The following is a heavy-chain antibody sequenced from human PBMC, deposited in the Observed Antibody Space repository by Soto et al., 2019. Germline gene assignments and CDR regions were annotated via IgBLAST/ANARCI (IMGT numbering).Heavy chain of an antibody. CDR3: ARTVGAAYYFDF. CDR2: IYTSGST. V-gene: IGHV4-4*07. CDR1: GDSMTKYY. J-gene: IGHJ4*02. D-gene: IGHD1-26*01. Sequence: QVQLQESGPGLVKPSETLSLTCTVSGDSMTKYYWSWIRQLAGKGLEWIGRIYTSGSTNYNPSLKSLVTMSIDTSNNHFSLNLKSVTAADTAMYYCARTVGAAYYFDFWGQVALVTVSS.